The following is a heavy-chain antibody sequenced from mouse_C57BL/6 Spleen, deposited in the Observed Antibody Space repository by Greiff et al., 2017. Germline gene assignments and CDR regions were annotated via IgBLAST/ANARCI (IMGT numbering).Heavy chain of an antibody. V-gene: IGHV1-81*01. CDR1: GYTFTSYG. CDR2: IYPRSGNT. Sequence: VQLQQSGAELARPGASVKLSCKASGYTFTSYGISWVKQRTGQGLEWIGEIYPRSGNTYYNEKFKGKATLTADKSSSTAYMELRSLTSEDSAVFFCARSTRDYYAMDYWGQGTSVTVSS. CDR3: ARSTRDYYAMDY. J-gene: IGHJ4*01.